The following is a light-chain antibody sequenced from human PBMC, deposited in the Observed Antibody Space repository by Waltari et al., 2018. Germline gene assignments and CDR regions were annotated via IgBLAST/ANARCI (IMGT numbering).Light chain of an antibody. CDR1: QSITTW. CDR2: KTS. CDR3: QHYNSYSGDT. Sequence: DIQMTQSPSTLSASVGDRVIITCRASQSITTWLDWYQQKPGKAPKLLIYKTSTLESGVPSRFSGSGSGTEFTLTISSLQPDDFATYYCQHYNSYSGDTFGQGTKLEI. V-gene: IGKV1-5*03. J-gene: IGKJ2*01.